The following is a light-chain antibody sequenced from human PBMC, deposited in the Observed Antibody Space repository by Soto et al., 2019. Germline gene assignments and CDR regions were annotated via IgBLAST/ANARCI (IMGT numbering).Light chain of an antibody. CDR1: QGIRNE. V-gene: IGKV1-6*01. J-gene: IGKJ2*01. Sequence: AIQMTQSPSSLSASVGDRVTITCRASQGIRNELGWYQQTPGKAPKLLIYAASRLQSGVPSRFSGTGSGTDFTLTISSLXXXXXXXYYCLQDSNYPRTFGQGTKLEIK. CDR3: LQDSNYPRT. CDR2: AAS.